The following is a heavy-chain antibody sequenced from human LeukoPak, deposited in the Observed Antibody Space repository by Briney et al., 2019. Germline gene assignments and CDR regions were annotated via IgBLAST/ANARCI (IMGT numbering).Heavy chain of an antibody. D-gene: IGHD5/OR15-5a*01. V-gene: IGHV3-23*01. J-gene: IGHJ4*02. Sequence: PGGSLRLSCAASGLTFPRYAFAWVRQAPGRGLQWVSGISGSGRDTFYSDSVKGRFTISRDNSKNTHYLQMSSLKTEDTAVYYCTRLSGSRLDYWGQGTLLTVSS. CDR1: GLTFPRYA. CDR2: ISGSGRDT. CDR3: TRLSGSRLDY.